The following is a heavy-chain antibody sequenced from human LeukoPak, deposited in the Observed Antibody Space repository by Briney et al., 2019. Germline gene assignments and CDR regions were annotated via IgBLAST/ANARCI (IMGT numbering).Heavy chain of an antibody. CDR2: ISYDGSQK. V-gene: IGHV3-30*03. J-gene: IGHJ3*02. CDR3: ARELLDMGDAFDI. CDR1: GFTFSSYG. Sequence: PGGSLRLSCAASGFTFSSYGMHWVRQAPGKGLEWVAVISYDGSQKYYVDSVKGRFTISRDNSNKTLYLQMNSLRAEDTAVYYCARELLDMGDAFDIWGQGTTVTVSS. D-gene: IGHD3-10*01.